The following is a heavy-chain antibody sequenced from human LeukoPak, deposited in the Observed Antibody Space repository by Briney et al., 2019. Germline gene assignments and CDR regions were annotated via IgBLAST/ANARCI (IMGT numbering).Heavy chain of an antibody. V-gene: IGHV3-21*01. CDR2: ISSSSNYM. CDR3: ARDILGPSRACDI. J-gene: IGHJ3*02. Sequence: GGSLRLSCAASGFTFSSYSMSWVRQAPGEGLQWVSYISSSSNYMYYADSVKGRFTISGDQSKSTLYLQMSSLRAEDTAVYYCARDILGPSRACDIWGQGTMVTVSP. D-gene: IGHD1-26*01. CDR1: GFTFSSYS.